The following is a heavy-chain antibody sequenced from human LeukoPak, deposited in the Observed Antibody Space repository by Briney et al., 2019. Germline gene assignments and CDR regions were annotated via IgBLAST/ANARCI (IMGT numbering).Heavy chain of an antibody. J-gene: IGHJ4*02. CDR1: GFTFNWYW. Sequence: GGSLRLSCAASGFTFNWYWMTWVRQAPGRGLEWVADIKQDGSGKYYVDSVKGRFTISRDNAKNSLYLQMNSLRADDTAVYYCARDRTAAAGTPRDFDYWAREPWSPSPQ. CDR2: IKQDGSGK. D-gene: IGHD6-13*01. V-gene: IGHV3-7*03. CDR3: ARDRTAAAGTPRDFDY.